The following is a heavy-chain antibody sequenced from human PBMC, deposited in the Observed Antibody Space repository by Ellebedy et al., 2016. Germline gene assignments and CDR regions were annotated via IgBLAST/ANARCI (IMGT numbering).Heavy chain of an antibody. J-gene: IGHJ4*01. D-gene: IGHD6-19*01. CDR2: IGDGDDGGT. CDR1: GFTFRTYG. Sequence: GESLKISCVASGFTFRTYGMTWVRQAPGKGLEWVSDIGDGDDGGTHYADSVKGRFTISRDNYKDTLYLQMNSLRVDDTGLYFCARDMGWVDGIDDHWGQGTLVTVSS. CDR3: ARDMGWVDGIDDH. V-gene: IGHV3-23*01.